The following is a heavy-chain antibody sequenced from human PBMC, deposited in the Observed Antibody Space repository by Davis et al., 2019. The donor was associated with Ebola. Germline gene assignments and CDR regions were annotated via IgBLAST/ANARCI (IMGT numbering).Heavy chain of an antibody. D-gene: IGHD5-18*01. Sequence: PGGSLRLSCVASGFTFNNYAMSWIRQAPGKGLEWVSGISDFGGTTSYADSVKGRFTISRDNSKNTLYLQMNSLRAEDTAVYYCARDNRGYSYGYCGYWGQGTLVTVSS. CDR3: ARDNRGYSYGYCGY. CDR1: GFTFNNYA. V-gene: IGHV3-23*01. J-gene: IGHJ4*02. CDR2: ISDFGGTT.